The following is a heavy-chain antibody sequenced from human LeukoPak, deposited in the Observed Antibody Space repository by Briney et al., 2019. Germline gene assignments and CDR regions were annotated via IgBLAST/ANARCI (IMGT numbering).Heavy chain of an antibody. D-gene: IGHD3-22*01. J-gene: IGHJ4*02. CDR3: ARADYYGSSAYPY. CDR1: GGSISSGNYY. Sequence: SGTLSLTCTVSGGSISSGNYYWTWIRQHPGKGLEWIGYIYYSGTTFYNPSLKSRVTISIDTSKNQFSLKLTSVTAADTAVYYCARADYYGSSAYPYWGQGTLVTVSS. CDR2: IYYSGTT. V-gene: IGHV4-31*03.